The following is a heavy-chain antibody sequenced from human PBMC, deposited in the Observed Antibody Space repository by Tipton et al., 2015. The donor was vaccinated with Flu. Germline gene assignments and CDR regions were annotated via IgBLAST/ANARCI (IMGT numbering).Heavy chain of an antibody. CDR1: TGSVSGYY. D-gene: IGHD3-22*01. V-gene: IGHV4-59*08. Sequence: GLVKPSETLSLTCDVPTGSVSGYYWSWIRQSPKRGLEWIGYIHYTGSTNYNPSLKSRVSMSVDTSKNQFSLKMTSLTAADTAVYYCARHFYDSSGYYCLDYWGQGLLVTVSS. CDR2: IHYTGST. CDR3: ARHFYDSSGYYCLDY. J-gene: IGHJ4*02.